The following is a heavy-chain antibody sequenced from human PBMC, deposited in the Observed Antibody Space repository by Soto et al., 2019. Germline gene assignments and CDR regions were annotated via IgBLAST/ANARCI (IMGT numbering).Heavy chain of an antibody. CDR3: ARSDTAMVLYYYYYGMDV. CDR1: GGTFSSYA. V-gene: IGHV1-69*01. Sequence: QVQLVQSGAEVKKPGSSVKVSCKASGGTFSSYAISWVRQAPGQGLEWMGGIIPIFGTAHYAQKFQGRVTITADESTSTAYMELSSLRSEDTAVYYCARSDTAMVLYYYYYGMDVWGQGTTVTVSS. J-gene: IGHJ6*02. D-gene: IGHD5-18*01. CDR2: IIPIFGTA.